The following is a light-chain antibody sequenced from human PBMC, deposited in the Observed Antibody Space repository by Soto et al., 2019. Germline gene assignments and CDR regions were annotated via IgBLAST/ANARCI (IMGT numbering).Light chain of an antibody. Sequence: QSVLAQPASVSGSPGQSITISCTGTSSDVGGYNYVSWYQQHPGKAPKLMIYDVSKRPSGVSNRFSGSKSGNTASLTISGLQAEDEADYYCNSYTTGTSVVFGGGTQLTVL. CDR1: SSDVGGYNY. V-gene: IGLV2-14*03. CDR3: NSYTTGTSVV. CDR2: DVS. J-gene: IGLJ2*01.